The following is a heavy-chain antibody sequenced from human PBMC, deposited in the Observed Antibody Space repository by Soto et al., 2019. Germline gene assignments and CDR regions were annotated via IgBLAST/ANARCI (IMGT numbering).Heavy chain of an antibody. Sequence: GGSLRLSCSASGFTFSSYAMHWVRQAPGKGLEYVSAISSNGGSTYYADSVKGRFTISRDNSKNTLYLQMSSLRAEDTAVYYCVGYSSSWYPSGYFDYWGQGTLVTVSS. J-gene: IGHJ4*02. CDR2: ISSNGGST. CDR3: VGYSSSWYPSGYFDY. V-gene: IGHV3-64D*06. D-gene: IGHD6-13*01. CDR1: GFTFSSYA.